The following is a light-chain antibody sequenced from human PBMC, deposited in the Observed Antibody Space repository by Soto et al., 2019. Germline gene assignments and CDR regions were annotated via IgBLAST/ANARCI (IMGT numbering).Light chain of an antibody. CDR3: QQLNSYPRFT. CDR2: AAS. CDR1: QGISSY. Sequence: DIQLTQSPSFLSASVGDRVTITCRASQGISSYLAWYQQKPGKAPKLLIYAASTLQSGVPSRFSGSGSGTEFTLTISSLQPEDFATYFCQQLNSYPRFTFGLGTKVDIK. V-gene: IGKV1-9*01. J-gene: IGKJ3*01.